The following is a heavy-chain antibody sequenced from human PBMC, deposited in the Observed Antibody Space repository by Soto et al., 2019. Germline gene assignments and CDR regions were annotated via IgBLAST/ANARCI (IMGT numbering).Heavy chain of an antibody. Sequence: SETLSLTCTVSGGSISSSSYYWGWIRQPPGKGLEWIGSIYYSGSTYYNPSLKSRVTISVDTSKNQFSLKLSSVTAADTAVYYCARHPLAPDGYSSSWYFDYWGQGTLVTVSS. D-gene: IGHD6-13*01. CDR1: GGSISSSSYY. CDR2: IYYSGST. CDR3: ARHPLAPDGYSSSWYFDY. V-gene: IGHV4-39*01. J-gene: IGHJ4*02.